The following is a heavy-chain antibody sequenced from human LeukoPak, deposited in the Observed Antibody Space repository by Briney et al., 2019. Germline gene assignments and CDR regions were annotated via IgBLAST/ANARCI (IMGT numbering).Heavy chain of an antibody. D-gene: IGHD1-26*01. CDR1: GFTFTSYT. V-gene: IGHV3-30*02. J-gene: IGHJ4*02. CDR3: AKDREVFFRLVGAD. Sequence: GGSLRLSCEASGFTFTSYTINWVRQAPGKGLEWVAFIQYDGSNKYYADSVKGRFTISRDNSKSTLYLQMNNLRPEDTAVYYCAKDREVFFRLVGADWGQGTLVTVST. CDR2: IQYDGSNK.